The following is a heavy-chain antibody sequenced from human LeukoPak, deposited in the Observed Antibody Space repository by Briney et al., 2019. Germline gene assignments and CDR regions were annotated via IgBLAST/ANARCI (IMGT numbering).Heavy chain of an antibody. Sequence: GGSLRLSCAASGFTFSSYSMNWVRQAPGKGLEWVSSISSSSSYIYYADSVKGRFTISRDNAKNSLYLQMNSLRAEDTAVYYCARDMGYAYYYYYGMDVWGQGTTVTVSS. CDR2: ISSSSSYI. CDR3: ARDMGYAYYYYYGMDV. V-gene: IGHV3-21*01. D-gene: IGHD5-12*01. J-gene: IGHJ6*02. CDR1: GFTFSSYS.